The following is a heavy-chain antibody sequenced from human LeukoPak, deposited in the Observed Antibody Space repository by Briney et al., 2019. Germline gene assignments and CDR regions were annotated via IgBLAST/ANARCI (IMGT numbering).Heavy chain of an antibody. V-gene: IGHV1-18*01. D-gene: IGHD6-13*01. Sequence: ASVKVSCKASGYTFTSYGISWVQQAPGQGLEWIGWISAYNGNTNYAQKLQGRVTMTTDTSTSTAYMELRSLRSDDTAVYYCAREGWDSSSWYYYYYYMDVWGKGTTVTISS. CDR2: ISAYNGNT. J-gene: IGHJ6*03. CDR1: GYTFTSYG. CDR3: AREGWDSSSWYYYYYYMDV.